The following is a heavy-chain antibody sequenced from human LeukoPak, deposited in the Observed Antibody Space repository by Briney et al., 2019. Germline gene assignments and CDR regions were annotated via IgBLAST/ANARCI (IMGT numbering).Heavy chain of an antibody. CDR1: GFTFSDSY. CDR2: ISRGGNTI. J-gene: IGHJ4*02. D-gene: IGHD3-22*01. V-gene: IGHV3-11*01. Sequence: GGSLRLSCAASGFTFSDSYMNWMRQAPGKGLEWVSFISRGGNTIYYADSVKGRFTISRDNAKNSLYLQMNSLTAEDTAVYYCARAHYRDSSGYPDYWGQGTPVTVSS. CDR3: ARAHYRDSSGYPDY.